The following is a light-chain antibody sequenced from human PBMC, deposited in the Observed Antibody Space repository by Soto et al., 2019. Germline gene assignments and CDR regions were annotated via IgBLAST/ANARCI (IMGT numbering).Light chain of an antibody. CDR3: QQRSNWPT. CDR2: DAS. V-gene: IGKV3-11*01. J-gene: IGKJ5*01. CDR1: QSVSSN. Sequence: ETVMTQSPATLSVSPGERATLSCRASQSVSSNLACYQQKPGQAPRLLIYDASNRATGIPARFSGSGSGTDFTLTISSLEPQDFAVYYCQQRSNWPTFGQGTRLEIK.